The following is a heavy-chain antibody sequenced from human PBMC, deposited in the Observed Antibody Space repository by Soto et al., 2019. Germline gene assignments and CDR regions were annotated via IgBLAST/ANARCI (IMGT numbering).Heavy chain of an antibody. CDR1: GGSFNTYA. D-gene: IGHD1-26*01. CDR3: ARDKDRVKLGGNYYYMMDV. CDR2: IIPIFRTP. Sequence: QVQLVQSGAEVKKPGSSVKVSCRAPGGSFNTYAISWVRQAPGQGLEWMGGIIPIFRTPDYGQKFQARVTITADESTTTAYMELTNLKSEDTAVYYCARDKDRVKLGGNYYYMMDVWGQGTTVTVSS. J-gene: IGHJ6*02. V-gene: IGHV1-69*12.